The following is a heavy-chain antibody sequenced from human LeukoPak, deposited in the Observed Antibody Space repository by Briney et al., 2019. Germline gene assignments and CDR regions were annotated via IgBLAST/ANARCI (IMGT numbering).Heavy chain of an antibody. V-gene: IGHV3-53*01. CDR3: ARDSYGMDV. CDR1: GFTFSSYA. J-gene: IGHJ6*02. Sequence: GGSLRLSCAASGFTFSSYAMHWVRQAPGEGLEWVSVIYSGGSTYYADSVKGRFTISRDNSKNTLYLQMNSLRAEDTAVYYCARDSYGMDVWGQGTTVTVSS. CDR2: IYSGGST.